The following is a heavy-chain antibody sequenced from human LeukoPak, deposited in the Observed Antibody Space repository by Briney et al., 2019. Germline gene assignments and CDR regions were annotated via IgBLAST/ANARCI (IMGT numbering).Heavy chain of an antibody. D-gene: IGHD5-18*01. CDR1: GGSITSDSYF. CDR2: ISYTGST. J-gene: IGHJ4*02. V-gene: IGHV4-39*07. Sequence: SETLSLTCTVSGGSITSDSYFWGWIRQPPGKGLEWIGTISYTGSTHYNPSLKSRVTISVDTSKNQFSLKLSSVTAADTAVYYCASGLRGYSYGWGSAQGYWGQGTLVTVSS. CDR3: ASGLRGYSYGWGSAQGY.